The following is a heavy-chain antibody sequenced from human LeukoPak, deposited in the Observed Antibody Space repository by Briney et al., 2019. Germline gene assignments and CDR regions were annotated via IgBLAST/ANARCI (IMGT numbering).Heavy chain of an antibody. V-gene: IGHV3-23*01. D-gene: IGHD3-22*01. CDR2: ISGGSGGST. Sequence: PGGSLRLSCAASGFTFSNYAMNWVRQAPGKGLEWVSTISGGSGGSTFHADSVKGRFTISRDNSKNTVHLQMNSLSAEDTAVYYCVKHFYDSSGYFFAFDIWGQGTKATVSS. CDR1: GFTFSNYA. CDR3: VKHFYDSSGYFFAFDI. J-gene: IGHJ3*02.